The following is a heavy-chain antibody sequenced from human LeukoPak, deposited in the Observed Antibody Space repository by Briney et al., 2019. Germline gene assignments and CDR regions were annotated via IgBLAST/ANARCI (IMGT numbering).Heavy chain of an antibody. Sequence: GESLEISCKGSGYSFTSYWIGWVRQMPGKGLEWMGIIYPGDSDTRYSPSFQGQVTISADKSISTAYLQWSSLKASGPAMYYCARLFGGGGNGWYYYFNYWGQGTLVTVSS. CDR1: GYSFTSYW. V-gene: IGHV5-51*01. CDR2: IYPGDSDT. J-gene: IGHJ4*02. CDR3: ARLFGGGGNGWYYYFNY. D-gene: IGHD6-19*01.